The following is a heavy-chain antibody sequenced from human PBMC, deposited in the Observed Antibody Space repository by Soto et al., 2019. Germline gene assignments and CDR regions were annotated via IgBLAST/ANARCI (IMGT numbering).Heavy chain of an antibody. V-gene: IGHV3-30-3*01. CDR2: ISYDGSNK. CDR3: ARGHDYVDY. Sequence: GGSLRLSCAASGFTFSSYAMHWVRQAPGKGLEWVAVISYDGSNKYYADSVKGRFTISRDNSKNTLYLQMNSLRAEDTAVYYCARGHDYVDYWGQGTLVTVSS. J-gene: IGHJ4*02. CDR1: GFTFSSYA.